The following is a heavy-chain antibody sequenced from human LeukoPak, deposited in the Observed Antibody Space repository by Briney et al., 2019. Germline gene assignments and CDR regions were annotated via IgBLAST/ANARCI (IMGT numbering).Heavy chain of an antibody. CDR2: INPNSGGT. J-gene: IGHJ4*02. CDR3: SFLVRGVKSVDY. Sequence: EASVKASCKASGYSFTGYYMHWVRQAPGQGLEWMGWINPNSGGTNYAQKFQGRVTMTRDTSISTAYMELSRLRSDDTAVYYCSFLVRGVKSVDYWGQGTLVTVSS. CDR1: GYSFTGYY. V-gene: IGHV1-2*02. D-gene: IGHD3-10*01.